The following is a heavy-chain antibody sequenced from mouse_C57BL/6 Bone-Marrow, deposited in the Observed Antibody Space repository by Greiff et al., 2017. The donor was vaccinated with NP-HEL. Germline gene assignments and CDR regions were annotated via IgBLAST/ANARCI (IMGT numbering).Heavy chain of an antibody. J-gene: IGHJ2*01. CDR2: IYPGDGDT. D-gene: IGHD1-1*01. V-gene: IGHV1-80*01. CDR3: ARRDYGSSYVDY. Sequence: QVQLQQSGAELVKPGASVKISCKASGYAFSSYWMNWVKQRPGKGLEGIGQIYPGDGDTNYNGKFKGKATLTADKSSSTAYMQLSSLTSEDSAVYFCARRDYGSSYVDYWGQGTTLTVSS. CDR1: GYAFSSYW.